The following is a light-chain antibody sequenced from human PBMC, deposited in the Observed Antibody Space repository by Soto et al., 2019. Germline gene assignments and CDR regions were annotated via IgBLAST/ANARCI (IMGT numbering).Light chain of an antibody. J-gene: IGKJ2*01. CDR2: WAS. V-gene: IGKV4-1*01. Sequence: DIVMTQSPDSLAVSLGERATVNCKSSQSVLNNSNKKNYLAWYQHKPGQPPKLLLYWASTRESGVPDRFSGSGFGTDFTLTISSLQAEDVAVYYCQQYYNAPYTFGQGTKLELK. CDR1: QSVLNNSNKKNY. CDR3: QQYYNAPYT.